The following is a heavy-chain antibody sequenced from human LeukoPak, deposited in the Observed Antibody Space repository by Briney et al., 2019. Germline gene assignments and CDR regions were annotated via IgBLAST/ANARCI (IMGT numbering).Heavy chain of an antibody. V-gene: IGHV1-2*02. D-gene: IGHD1-26*01. CDR2: INPNSGGT. J-gene: IGHJ6*02. CDR1: GGTFSSYA. Sequence: ASVKVSCKASGGTFSSYAISWVRQAPGQGLEWMGWINPNSGGTNYALKFQGRVTMTRDTSISTAYMELSRLRSDDTAVYYCARVRIGYGMDVWGQGTTVTVSS. CDR3: ARVRIGYGMDV.